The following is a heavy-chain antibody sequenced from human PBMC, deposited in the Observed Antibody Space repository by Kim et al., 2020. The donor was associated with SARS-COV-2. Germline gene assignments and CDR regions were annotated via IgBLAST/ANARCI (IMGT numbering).Heavy chain of an antibody. Sequence: GESLKISCKGSGYSFTSYWIGWVRQMPGKGLEWMGIIYPGDSDTRYSPSFQGQVTISADKSISTAYLQWSSLKASDTAMYYCARRPIGIVGATEGSGGMDVWGQGTTVTVSS. V-gene: IGHV5-51*01. CDR3: ARRPIGIVGATEGSGGMDV. CDR1: GYSFTSYW. CDR2: IYPGDSDT. D-gene: IGHD1-26*01. J-gene: IGHJ6*02.